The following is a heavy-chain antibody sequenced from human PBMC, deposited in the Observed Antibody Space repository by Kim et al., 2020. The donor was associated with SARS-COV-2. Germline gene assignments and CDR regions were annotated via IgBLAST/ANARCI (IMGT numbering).Heavy chain of an antibody. D-gene: IGHD5-18*01. CDR2: IYYSGST. J-gene: IGHJ6*02. V-gene: IGHV4-59*13. CDR1: GGSISSYY. CDR3: ARGADTAMEYYYYYGMDV. Sequence: SETLSLTCTVSGGSISSYYWSWIRQPPGKGLEWIGYIYYSGSTNYNPSLKSRVTISVDTSKNQFSLKLSSVTAADTAVYYCARGADTAMEYYYYYGMDVWGQGTTVTVSS.